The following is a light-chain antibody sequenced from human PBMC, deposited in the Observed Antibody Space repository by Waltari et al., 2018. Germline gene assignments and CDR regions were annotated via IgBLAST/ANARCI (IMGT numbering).Light chain of an antibody. J-gene: IGKJ2*01. CDR1: QSASSN. V-gene: IGKV3-15*01. CDR3: QQYNNWQYT. Sequence: EIDMKQTPATISVSPWSRATLSCRAIQSASSNLAWYQQEPCQALRLLIYGASTRATGIPARFSGSGSGTEFTLNISSMHSEDFAVYYCQQYNNWQYTFGQGTKLEIK. CDR2: GAS.